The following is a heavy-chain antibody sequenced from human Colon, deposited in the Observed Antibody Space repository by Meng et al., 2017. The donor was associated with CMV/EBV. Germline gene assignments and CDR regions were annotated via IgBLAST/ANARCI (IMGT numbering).Heavy chain of an antibody. CDR1: GFTFSSYA. Sequence: GGSLRLSCAASGFTFSSYAMHWVRQAPGKGLEWVAVISYDGSNKYYADSVKGRFTISRDNSKNTLYLQMNSLRAEDTAVYYCARGKDYDFWGGAWFDPWGQGTLVTVSS. CDR2: ISYDGSNK. CDR3: ARGKDYDFWGGAWFDP. D-gene: IGHD3-3*01. J-gene: IGHJ5*02. V-gene: IGHV3-30-3*01.